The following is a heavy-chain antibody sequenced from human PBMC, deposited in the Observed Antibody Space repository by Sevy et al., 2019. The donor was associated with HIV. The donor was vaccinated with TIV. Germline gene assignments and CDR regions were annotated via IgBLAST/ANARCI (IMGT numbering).Heavy chain of an antibody. CDR3: TRWSGSQSIFDY. CDR2: FKSKIHGGTT. V-gene: IGHV3-49*04. Sequence: GGSLRLSCTASGFIFGDYGMSWVRQAPGKGLEWIAFFKSKIHGGTTENAASVKGRFTISREDSKNTVYLKMSNLKTGDKAVYYCTRWSGSQSIFDYWGQGTLVTVSS. D-gene: IGHD1-26*01. J-gene: IGHJ4*02. CDR1: GFIFGDYG.